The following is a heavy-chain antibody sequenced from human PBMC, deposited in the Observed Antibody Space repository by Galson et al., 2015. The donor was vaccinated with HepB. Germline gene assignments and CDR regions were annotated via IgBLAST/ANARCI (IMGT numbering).Heavy chain of an antibody. D-gene: IGHD6-19*01. V-gene: IGHV3-48*01. CDR1: GFTFSSYS. CDR3: ARSPRRSGWGYFDY. CDR2: ISSSSSTI. J-gene: IGHJ4*02. Sequence: SLRLSCAASGFTFSSYSMNWVRQAPGKGLEWVSYISSSSSTIYYADSVKGRFTISRDNAKNSLYLQMNSLRAEDTAVYYCARSPRRSGWGYFDYWGQGTLVTVSS.